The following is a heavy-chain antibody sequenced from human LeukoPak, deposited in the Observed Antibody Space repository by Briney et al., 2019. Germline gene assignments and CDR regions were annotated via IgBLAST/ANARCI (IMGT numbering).Heavy chain of an antibody. J-gene: IGHJ4*02. CDR2: INHSGST. CDR3: ARGPTGTPGYFDY. Sequence: SETLSLTCAVYGGSFSGYYWSWIRQPPGKGLEWIGEINHSGSTNYNPSLKSRVTISVDTSKNQFSLKLSSVTAADTAVYYCARGPTGTPGYFDYWGQETLVTVSS. D-gene: IGHD1-1*01. CDR1: GGSFSGYY. V-gene: IGHV4-34*01.